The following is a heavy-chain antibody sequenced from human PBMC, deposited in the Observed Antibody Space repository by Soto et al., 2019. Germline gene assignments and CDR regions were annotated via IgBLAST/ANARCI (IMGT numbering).Heavy chain of an antibody. CDR1: GFSFSRHA. Sequence: GGSLRLSCAASGFSFSRHAMSWVRQAPGRGLEWVSAINDNGASTWYADSVKGRFTISRDNSKNTLYLQMNSLRADDTAFYYCAKGSASSRPYYFGSWGQGTLVTVSS. CDR3: AKGSASSRPYYFGS. D-gene: IGHD6-6*01. V-gene: IGHV3-23*01. CDR2: INDNGAST. J-gene: IGHJ4*02.